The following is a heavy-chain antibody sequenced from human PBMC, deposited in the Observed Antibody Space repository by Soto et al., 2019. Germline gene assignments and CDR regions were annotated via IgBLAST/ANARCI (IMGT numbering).Heavy chain of an antibody. CDR2: INHSGST. CDR1: GGSFSGYY. V-gene: IGHV4-34*01. D-gene: IGHD2-2*02. CDR3: ARGKIPYYFDY. J-gene: IGHJ4*02. Sequence: QVQLQQWGAGLLKPSETLSLTCAVYGGSFSGYYWSWIRQPPGKGLEWIGEINHSGSTNYNPSLKSRVTTSVDTSKNQFSLKLSSVTAADTAVYYCARGKIPYYFDYWGQGTLVTVSS.